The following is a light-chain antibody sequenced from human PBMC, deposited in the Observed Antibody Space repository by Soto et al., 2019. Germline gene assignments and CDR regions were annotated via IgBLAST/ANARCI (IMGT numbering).Light chain of an antibody. V-gene: IGKV1-5*01. CDR3: YQYSGDSRT. Sequence: DIQMTQSPSTLSASVGDRVTITCRASQDINRWLAWYQQKPGKAPKILIYNADTLESGVPSRFSGSGYGTEFSLTISGLQTDDFETYYCYQYSGDSRTVGQGTQVDI. CDR1: QDINRW. J-gene: IGKJ1*01. CDR2: NAD.